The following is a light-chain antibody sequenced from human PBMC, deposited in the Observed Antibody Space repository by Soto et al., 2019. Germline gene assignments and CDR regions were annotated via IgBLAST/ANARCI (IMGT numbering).Light chain of an antibody. CDR1: QSLVHIDVNTY. CDR3: MQGISFT. V-gene: IGKV2-30*02. CDR2: KVS. J-gene: IGKJ1*01. Sequence: IVMTQAPLSLPVTLGQRSSISCSASQSLVHIDVNTYLNCFQQRPGQSPRRLIYKVSNRDSGVPDRFSGSGSGTDFTLSISRVEADDVGVYYCMQGISFTFGQGTKVDIK.